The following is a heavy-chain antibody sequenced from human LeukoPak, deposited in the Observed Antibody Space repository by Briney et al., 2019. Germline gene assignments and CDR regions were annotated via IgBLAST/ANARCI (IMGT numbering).Heavy chain of an antibody. D-gene: IGHD6-19*01. CDR2: IYSGGST. Sequence: PGGSLRLSCAASGFTVSSNYMSWVRQAPGKGLEWVSVIYSGGSTYYADSVKGRFTISRHNSKNTLYLQMNSLRAEDTAVYYCATDPVAVAGSRPGDAFDIWGQGTMVTVSS. CDR3: ATDPVAVAGSRPGDAFDI. V-gene: IGHV3-53*04. J-gene: IGHJ3*02. CDR1: GFTVSSNY.